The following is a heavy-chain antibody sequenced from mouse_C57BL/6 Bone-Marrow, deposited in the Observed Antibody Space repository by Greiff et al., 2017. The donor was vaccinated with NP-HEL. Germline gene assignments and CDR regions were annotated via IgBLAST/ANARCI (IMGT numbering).Heavy chain of an antibody. CDR2: IHPNSGST. Sequence: QVQLKQPGAELVKPGASVKLSCKASGYTFTSYWMHWVKQRPGQGLEWIGMIHPNSGSTNYNEKFKSKATLTVDKSSSTAYMQLSSLTSEDSAVYYCAGYGSDWYFDVWGTGTTVTVSS. CDR1: GYTFTSYW. V-gene: IGHV1-64*01. J-gene: IGHJ1*03. D-gene: IGHD1-1*01. CDR3: AGYGSDWYFDV.